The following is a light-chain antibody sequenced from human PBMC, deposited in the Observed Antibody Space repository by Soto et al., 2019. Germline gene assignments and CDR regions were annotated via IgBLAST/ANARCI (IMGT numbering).Light chain of an antibody. J-gene: IGLJ3*02. CDR2: DNK. CDR3: QSYDNSLSGWV. Sequence: QSVLTQPPSVSGAPGQRVTISCTGSASNFGAGYDVHWYQQIPGTAPKLLIFDNKSRPSGVPDRFSASKSGTSASLAITGLQTEDEAHYYCQSYDNSLSGWVFGGGTKLTVL. V-gene: IGLV1-40*01. CDR1: ASNFGAGYD.